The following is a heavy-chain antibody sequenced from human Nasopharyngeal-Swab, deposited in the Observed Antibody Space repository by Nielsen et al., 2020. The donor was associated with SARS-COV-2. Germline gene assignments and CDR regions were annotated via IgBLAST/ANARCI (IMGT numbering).Heavy chain of an antibody. CDR3: ARDGRITIFGVVTADYYGMDV. CDR1: GLHIVDYH. D-gene: IGHD3-3*01. Sequence: VWSVGLSCAASGLHIVDYHVSRVRQSPGNGMVFVSTIDWNVGGTGYADSVKGRFTISRDNAKNSLYLQMNSLRAEDTALYYCARDGRITIFGVVTADYYGMDVWGQGTTVTVSS. V-gene: IGHV3-20*04. CDR2: IDWNVGGT. J-gene: IGHJ6*02.